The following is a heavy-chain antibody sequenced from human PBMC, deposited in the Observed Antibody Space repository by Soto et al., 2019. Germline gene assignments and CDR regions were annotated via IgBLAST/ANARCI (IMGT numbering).Heavy chain of an antibody. Sequence: TSETLSLTCTVSGGSISSSGYNWAWIRQPPGKGLEWIGSIYYPGSTYYNPSLKSRVTISVDTSKNQFSLKLSSVTAADTAVYYCARELFGRSVWFDPWGQGTLVTVS. V-gene: IGHV4-39*07. CDR2: IYYPGST. J-gene: IGHJ5*02. CDR1: GGSISSSGYN. D-gene: IGHD3-10*01. CDR3: ARELFGRSVWFDP.